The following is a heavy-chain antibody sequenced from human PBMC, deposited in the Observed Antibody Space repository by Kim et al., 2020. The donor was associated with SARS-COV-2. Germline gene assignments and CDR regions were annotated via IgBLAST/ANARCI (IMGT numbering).Heavy chain of an antibody. CDR2: ISSSSSYI. J-gene: IGHJ2*01. Sequence: GGSLRLSCAASGFTFSSYSMNWVRQAPGKGLEWVSSISSSSSYIYYADSVKGRFTISRDNAKNSLYLQMNSLRAEDTAVYYCARADLYYCSSTSCSHYWYFDLWGRGTLVTVSS. CDR3: ARADLYYCSSTSCSHYWYFDL. CDR1: GFTFSSYS. D-gene: IGHD2-2*01. V-gene: IGHV3-21*01.